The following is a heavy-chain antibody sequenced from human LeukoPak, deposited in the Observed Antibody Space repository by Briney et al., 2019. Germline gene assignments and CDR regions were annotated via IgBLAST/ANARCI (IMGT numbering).Heavy chain of an antibody. CDR2: INPNTGGT. Sequence: ASVKVSCKTSGYTFVGNHLHSVRQAPGQGPEWMGWINPNTGGTNYAQKFQGRVTMTRDTSISTVYMELTRLRFDDTAVYFCARPYDYLWGSYRNDAFEIWGQGTMVTVSS. J-gene: IGHJ3*02. CDR3: ARPYDYLWGSYRNDAFEI. V-gene: IGHV1-2*02. CDR1: GYTFVGNH. D-gene: IGHD3-16*02.